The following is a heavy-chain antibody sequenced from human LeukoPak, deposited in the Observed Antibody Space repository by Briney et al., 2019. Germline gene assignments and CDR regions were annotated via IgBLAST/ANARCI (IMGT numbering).Heavy chain of an antibody. Sequence: PSETLSLTCAVYVGSFSGYYWGWIRQPPGKGLEWIGEINHSGSTNYNPSLKSRVTISVDTSKNQFSLKLSSVTAADTAVYYCARGGYCTNGICYTPGFDPWGQGTLVTVSS. J-gene: IGHJ5*02. CDR1: VGSFSGYY. D-gene: IGHD2-8*01. CDR3: ARGGYCTNGICYTPGFDP. CDR2: INHSGST. V-gene: IGHV4-34*01.